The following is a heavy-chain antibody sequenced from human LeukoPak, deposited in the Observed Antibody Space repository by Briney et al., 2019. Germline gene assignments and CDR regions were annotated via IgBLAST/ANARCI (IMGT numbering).Heavy chain of an antibody. CDR3: AKIRGYYFDY. CDR2: ISGGGGST. V-gene: IGHV3-23*01. CDR1: GFTFTSYS. Sequence: PGGSLRLSCAASGFTFTSYSMNWVRQAPGKGLEWVSTISGGGGSTYYADSVKGRFTISRDNSKNTLYLQMNSLRAEDTAVYYCAKIRGYYFDYWGQGTLVTVSS. D-gene: IGHD3-22*01. J-gene: IGHJ4*02.